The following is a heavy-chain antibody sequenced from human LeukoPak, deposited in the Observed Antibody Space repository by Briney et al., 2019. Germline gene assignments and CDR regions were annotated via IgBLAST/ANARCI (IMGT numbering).Heavy chain of an antibody. CDR3: ARKVVVPAAIRRRAWFDP. D-gene: IGHD2-2*01. J-gene: IGHJ5*02. CDR2: INHSGST. Sequence: SETLSLTCAVYGGSFSGYYWSWIRQPPGKGLEWIGEINHSGSTNYNPSLKSRVTISVDTSKNQFSLKLSSVTAADTAVYYCARKVVVPAAIRRRAWFDPWGQGTLVTVSS. V-gene: IGHV4-34*01. CDR1: GGSFSGYY.